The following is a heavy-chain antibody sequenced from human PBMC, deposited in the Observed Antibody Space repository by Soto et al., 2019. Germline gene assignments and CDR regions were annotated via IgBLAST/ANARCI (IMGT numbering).Heavy chain of an antibody. CDR2: IYWDDDK. V-gene: IGHV2-5*02. D-gene: IGHD3-16*01. CDR3: AHIMITFGGVSALDAFDF. CDR1: GFSLTTSRVG. Sequence: QITLKESGPTLVNPTQTLTLTCTFSGFSLTTSRVGVGWIRQPPGKALEWLAIIYWDDDKRYSPSLGSRLAITKDTSKNQVVLTMTNVDPEDTGTYYCAHIMITFGGVSALDAFDFSGQGTMVTDSS. J-gene: IGHJ3*01.